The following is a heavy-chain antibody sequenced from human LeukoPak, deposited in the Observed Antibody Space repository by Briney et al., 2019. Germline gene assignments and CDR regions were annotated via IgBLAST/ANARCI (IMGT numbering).Heavy chain of an antibody. V-gene: IGHV4-59*12. CDR3: VRDRELAY. CDR2: IYYSGST. D-gene: IGHD1-1*01. Sequence: TSETLSLTCTVSGGSISGYYWSWIRQPPGKGLEWIGYIYYSGSTNYNPSLKSRVTISVDKSKNQFSLKLSSVTAADTAVYYCVRDRELAYWGQGILVTVSS. J-gene: IGHJ4*02. CDR1: GGSISGYY.